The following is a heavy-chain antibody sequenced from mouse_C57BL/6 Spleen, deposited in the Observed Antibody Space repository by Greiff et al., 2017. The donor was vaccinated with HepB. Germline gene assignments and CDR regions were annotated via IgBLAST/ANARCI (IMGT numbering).Heavy chain of an antibody. CDR3: ARGGYGNYEGYYAMDY. Sequence: QVQLQQSDAELVKPGASVKISCKVSGYTFTDHTIHWMKQRPEQGLEWIGYIYPRDGSTKYNETFKGKATLTADKSSSTAYMQLKSLTSEDSAVYFCARGGYGNYEGYYAMDYWGQGASVTVSS. CDR1: GYTFTDHT. CDR2: IYPRDGST. V-gene: IGHV1-78*01. D-gene: IGHD2-10*02. J-gene: IGHJ4*01.